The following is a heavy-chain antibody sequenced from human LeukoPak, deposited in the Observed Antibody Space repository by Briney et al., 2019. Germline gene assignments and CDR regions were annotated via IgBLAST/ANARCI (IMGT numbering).Heavy chain of an antibody. CDR2: ISGSGGST. V-gene: IGHV3-23*01. Sequence: GGSLRLSCAASGFTFSSFVMSWIRQVPGRGLEWVSFISGSGGSTYYADSVKGRFAISRDNSKNTLYLQMNSLRAEDTAVYYCAKHDPRRVVITNWFDPWGQGTLVTVSS. J-gene: IGHJ5*02. CDR3: AKHDPRRVVITNWFDP. D-gene: IGHD3-22*01. CDR1: GFTFSSFV.